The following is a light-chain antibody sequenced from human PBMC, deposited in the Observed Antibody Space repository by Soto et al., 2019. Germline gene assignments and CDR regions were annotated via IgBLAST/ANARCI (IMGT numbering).Light chain of an antibody. J-gene: IGKJ1*01. Sequence: VLTQSPATLSLSPGERATLSCRASQSVSSYLAWYQQKPGQAPRLLIYDASNRATGIPARFSGSGSGTDFTLTISSLEPEDFAVYCCQQYGSSPRTFGQGTKVDI. CDR3: QQYGSSPRT. CDR2: DAS. V-gene: IGKV3-11*01. CDR1: QSVSSY.